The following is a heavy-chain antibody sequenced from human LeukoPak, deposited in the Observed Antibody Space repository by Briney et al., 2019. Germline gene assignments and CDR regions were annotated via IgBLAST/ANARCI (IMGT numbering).Heavy chain of an antibody. D-gene: IGHD2-2*01. CDR3: AREGPSTFYFDY. Sequence: GASVKVSCKASGYTFINDYMHWVRQAPGQGLEWMGMINPSGGSTTYAQKFQGRVTMTRDMSTSTVYTEVSSLRSEDTAVYYCAREGPSTFYFDYWGQGTLVIVSS. CDR1: GYTFINDY. CDR2: INPSGGST. J-gene: IGHJ4*02. V-gene: IGHV1-46*01.